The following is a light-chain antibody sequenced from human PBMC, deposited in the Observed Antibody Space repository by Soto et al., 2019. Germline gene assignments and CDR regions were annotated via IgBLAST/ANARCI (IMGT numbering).Light chain of an antibody. Sequence: QSALTQPASVSGSPGQSITISCTGTSSDVGGYNYVSWYQQHPGKAPKLMIYEVSSRPSGVPNRFSGSKSGNTASLTISGLQAEDEADYYCSSYTSSSTLVFGGGTKVTVL. CDR1: SSDVGGYNY. CDR2: EVS. V-gene: IGLV2-14*01. J-gene: IGLJ2*01. CDR3: SSYTSSSTLV.